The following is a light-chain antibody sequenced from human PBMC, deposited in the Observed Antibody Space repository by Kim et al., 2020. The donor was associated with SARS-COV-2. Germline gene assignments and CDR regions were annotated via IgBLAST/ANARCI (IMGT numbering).Light chain of an antibody. CDR2: GAS. CDR3: QQFGSSAGISAWT. CDR1: QSVSSSY. V-gene: IGKV3-20*01. Sequence: EIVLTQSPGTLSLSPGERATLSCRASQSVSSSYVAWYQQKPGQAPRLLIYGASSRATGIPDRFSGSGSGTDFTLTISRLEPEDFAVYYCQQFGSSAGISAWTFGQGTKVDIK. J-gene: IGKJ1*01.